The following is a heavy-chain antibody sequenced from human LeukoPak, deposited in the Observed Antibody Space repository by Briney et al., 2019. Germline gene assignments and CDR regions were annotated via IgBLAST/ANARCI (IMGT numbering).Heavy chain of an antibody. J-gene: IGHJ4*02. Sequence: GGSLRLSCAASGFTFSSYSMNWVRQAPGKGLEWVSSISSSSSYIYYADSVRGRFTISRDNAKNSLYLQMNSLRAEDTAVYYCARASLGFLDYWGQGTLVTVSS. CDR1: GFTFSSYS. CDR2: ISSSSSYI. D-gene: IGHD2-15*01. V-gene: IGHV3-21*01. CDR3: ARASLGFLDY.